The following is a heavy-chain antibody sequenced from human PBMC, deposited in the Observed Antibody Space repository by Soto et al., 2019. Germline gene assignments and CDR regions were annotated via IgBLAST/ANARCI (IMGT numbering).Heavy chain of an antibody. CDR2: INPSGGST. V-gene: IGHV1-46*01. J-gene: IGHJ6*02. Sequence: ASVKVSCKASGYTFTGYHMHWVRQAPGQGLEWMGIINPSGGSTSYAQRFQGRVTMTRDTSTSTVYMELSSLRSEDTAVYYCARVPDRDDIAAAGTYYYYGMDVWGQGTTVTVSS. CDR1: GYTFTGYH. D-gene: IGHD6-13*01. CDR3: ARVPDRDDIAAAGTYYYYGMDV.